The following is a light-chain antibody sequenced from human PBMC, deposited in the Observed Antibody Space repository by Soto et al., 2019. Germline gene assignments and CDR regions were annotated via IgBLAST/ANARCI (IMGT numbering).Light chain of an antibody. CDR1: QSVSSSY. CDR3: KKYSRATIT. V-gene: IGKV3-20*01. Sequence: EIVFTQSPGTLSLSPGERATLSCRASQSVSSSYLAWYQRKPGQAPRLLIYGASSRATGIPDRFSGSGSGTDFTLTIRRLENEDLAVYYCKKYSRATITLGQGTRLEIK. CDR2: GAS. J-gene: IGKJ5*01.